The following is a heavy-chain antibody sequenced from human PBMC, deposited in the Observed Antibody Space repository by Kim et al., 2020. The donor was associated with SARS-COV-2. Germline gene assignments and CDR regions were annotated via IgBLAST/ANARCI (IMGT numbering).Heavy chain of an antibody. CDR2: IYYSGST. CDR1: GGSISSYY. V-gene: IGHV4-59*08. CDR3: AKSSTSGGYMDV. Sequence: SETLSLTCTVSGGSISSYYWSWIRQPPGKGLEWIGYIYYSGSTNYNPSLKSRVTIPVDTSKNQFSLKLSSVTAADTAVYYCAKSSTSGGYMDVWGQGTTVTVSS. J-gene: IGHJ6*02. D-gene: IGHD2-2*01.